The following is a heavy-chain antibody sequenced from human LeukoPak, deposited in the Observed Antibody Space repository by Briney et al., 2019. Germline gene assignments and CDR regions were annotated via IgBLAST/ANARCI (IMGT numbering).Heavy chain of an antibody. Sequence: GGSLKLSCAASGFTFSNYAMNWVRQAPGKGLEWVSSITGDGASIYYAGPVRGRFTISRDNAKELVFLQLNSLRAEDTAVYYCAKDTFYGTGLAWFDTWGQGTLVTVSS. CDR1: GFTFSNYA. J-gene: IGHJ5*02. CDR2: ITGDGASI. CDR3: AKDTFYGTGLAWFDT. D-gene: IGHD2/OR15-2a*01. V-gene: IGHV3-21*01.